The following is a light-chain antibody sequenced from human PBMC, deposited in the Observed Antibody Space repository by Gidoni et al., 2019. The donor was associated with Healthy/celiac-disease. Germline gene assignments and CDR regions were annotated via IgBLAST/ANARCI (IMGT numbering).Light chain of an antibody. J-gene: IGLJ2*01. CDR1: SSDVGGYNY. V-gene: IGLV2-11*01. CDR3: CSYAGSYVV. Sequence: QSALTPPRSVSASPGQSVTISCTGTSSDVGGYNYGSWYQQHPGKPPKLMIYDVSKRPSGVPDRFSGYKAGNTASLTISGLQAEDEADYYCCSYAGSYVVFGGGTKLTVL. CDR2: DVS.